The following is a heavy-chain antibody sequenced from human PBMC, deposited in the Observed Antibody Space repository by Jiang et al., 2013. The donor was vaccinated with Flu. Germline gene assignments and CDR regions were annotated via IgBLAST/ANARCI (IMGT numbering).Heavy chain of an antibody. V-gene: IGHV6-1*01. D-gene: IGHD3-9*01. CDR2: TYYRSKWYN. Sequence: QTLSLTCAISGDSVSTNSAAWNWIRQSPSRGLEWLGRTYYRSKWYNDYAVSVKSRITINPDTSKNQFSLQLNSVTPEDTAVFYCAREDILTGSSGSYYYYGMDVWGQGTTVTVSS. CDR3: AREDILTGSSGSYYYYGMDV. CDR1: GDSVSTNSAA. J-gene: IGHJ6*02.